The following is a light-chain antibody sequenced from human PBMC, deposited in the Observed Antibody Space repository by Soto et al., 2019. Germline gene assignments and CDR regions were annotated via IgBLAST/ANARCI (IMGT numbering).Light chain of an antibody. Sequence: VIRQSPATLSVSPGEGATLSCRASQGIGDTLAWYQHKPGQTHRLLIYGAASRHTGIADRFSGSGSGTDVTLTISRLEPEEFAVYYCQQYGTSPQTFGQGTKV. V-gene: IGKV3-20*01. CDR2: GAA. CDR1: QGIGDT. J-gene: IGKJ1*01. CDR3: QQYGTSPQT.